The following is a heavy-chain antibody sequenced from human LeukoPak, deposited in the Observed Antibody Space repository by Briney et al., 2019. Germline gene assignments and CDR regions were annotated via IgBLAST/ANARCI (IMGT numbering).Heavy chain of an antibody. CDR2: ISAYNGNT. V-gene: IGHV1-18*01. D-gene: IGHD2-2*01. J-gene: IGHJ4*02. CDR1: GYTFNSYG. CDR3: ARGIGYCSSTSCYAFDY. Sequence: GASVKVSCKASGYTFNSYGISWVRQAPGQGLEWMGWISAYNGNTNYAQKLQGRVTMTTDTSTSTAYMELRSLRSDDTAVYYCARGIGYCSSTSCYAFDYWGQGTLVTVSS.